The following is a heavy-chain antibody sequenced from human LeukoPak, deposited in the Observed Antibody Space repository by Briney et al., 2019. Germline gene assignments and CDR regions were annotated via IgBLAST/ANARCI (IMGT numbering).Heavy chain of an antibody. CDR3: ARGGGGVTIDY. J-gene: IGHJ4*02. V-gene: IGHV4-38-2*02. CDR1: GYSISSGYY. CDR2: IYHSGST. D-gene: IGHD2-21*02. Sequence: SETLSLTCTVSGYSISSGYYWGWIRPPPGKGLEWIGIIYHSGSTYYNPSLKSRVTISVDTSKNQFSLKLSSVTAADTAVYYCARGGGGVTIDYWGQGTLVTVSS.